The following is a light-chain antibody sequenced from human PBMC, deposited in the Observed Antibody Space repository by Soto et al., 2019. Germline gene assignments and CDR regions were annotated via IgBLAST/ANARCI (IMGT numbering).Light chain of an antibody. CDR2: KVS. CDR3: MQGTHWPLT. Sequence: DVAMTLSPLPVHLPLEHAASISCRPIQCLVHSYGNTYLSWFHQRPGQLPRRLIYKVSNRDSGVPDRFSGSGSGTDFTLKISRVEAEDVGVXYCMQGTHWPLTFGGGTTGAIK. J-gene: IGKJ4*01. CDR1: QCLVHSYGNTY. V-gene: IGKV2-30*02.